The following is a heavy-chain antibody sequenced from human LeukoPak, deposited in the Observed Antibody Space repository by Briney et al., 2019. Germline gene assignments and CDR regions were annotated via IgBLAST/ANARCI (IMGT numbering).Heavy chain of an antibody. Sequence: GGSLRLSCAASGFTVSSYYMSWVRQAPGKGLEWVSVIYTGGSTYYADSVKGRFTISRDNSKNTLYLQMNSLRAEDTAVYYCAKDPRDGYNGNYFDYWGQGTLVTVSS. CDR2: IYTGGST. CDR1: GFTVSSYY. D-gene: IGHD5-24*01. J-gene: IGHJ4*02. CDR3: AKDPRDGYNGNYFDY. V-gene: IGHV3-53*05.